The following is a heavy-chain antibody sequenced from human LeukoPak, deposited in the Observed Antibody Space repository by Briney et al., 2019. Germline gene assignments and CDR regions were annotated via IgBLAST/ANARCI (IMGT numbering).Heavy chain of an antibody. Sequence: HAGGSLRLSCAASGFLFSSYGMHWVRQAPGKGLEWVTFIRSDGNNKYYADSVRGRFTISRDNSKNTLYLQLNSLRAEDTAVYYCANLDYGDYGVDYWGQGTLVTVSS. D-gene: IGHD4-17*01. CDR2: IRSDGNNK. CDR3: ANLDYGDYGVDY. J-gene: IGHJ4*02. CDR1: GFLFSSYG. V-gene: IGHV3-30*02.